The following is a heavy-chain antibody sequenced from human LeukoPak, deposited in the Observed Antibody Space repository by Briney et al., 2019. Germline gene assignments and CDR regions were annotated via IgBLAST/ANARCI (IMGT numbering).Heavy chain of an antibody. Sequence: GGSLRLSCAASGFTFSSHVMSWVRQAPGKGLEWVSTISGGGDSTYYADSVKGRFSISRDNSKNTLYLQMNSLRAEDTAVYYCAEREYYYGSGSSYYFDSWGQGTLVTVSS. CDR1: GFTFSSHV. J-gene: IGHJ4*02. CDR2: ISGGGDST. D-gene: IGHD3-10*01. CDR3: AEREYYYGSGSSYYFDS. V-gene: IGHV3-23*01.